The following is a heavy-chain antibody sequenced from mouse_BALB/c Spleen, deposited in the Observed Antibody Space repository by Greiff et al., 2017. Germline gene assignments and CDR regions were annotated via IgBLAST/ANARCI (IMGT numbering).Heavy chain of an antibody. J-gene: IGHJ1*01. V-gene: IGHV5-6-5*01. CDR2: ISSGGST. D-gene: IGHD2-3*01. CDR3: ARGNDGYYWYFDV. Sequence: EVKLVESGGGLVKPGGSLKLSCAASGFTFSSYAMSWVRQTPEKRLEWVASISSGGSTYYPDSVKGRFTISRDNARNILYLQMSSLRSEDTAMYYCARGNDGYYWYFDVWGVGTTVTVSS. CDR1: GFTFSSYA.